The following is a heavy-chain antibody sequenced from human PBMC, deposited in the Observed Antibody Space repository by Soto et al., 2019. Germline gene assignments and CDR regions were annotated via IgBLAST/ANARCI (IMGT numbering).Heavy chain of an antibody. CDR1: GFTVSSNY. V-gene: IGHV3-53*01. Sequence: GSLRLSCAASGFTVSSNYMSWVRQAPGKGLEWVSIIYSGGSTYYADSVKGRFTISRDNSKNTLYLQMNSLRAEDTAVYYCARDSTVVTNSKYYYYYYGMDVWGQGTTVTVSS. J-gene: IGHJ6*02. D-gene: IGHD3-22*01. CDR2: IYSGGST. CDR3: ARDSTVVTNSKYYYYYYGMDV.